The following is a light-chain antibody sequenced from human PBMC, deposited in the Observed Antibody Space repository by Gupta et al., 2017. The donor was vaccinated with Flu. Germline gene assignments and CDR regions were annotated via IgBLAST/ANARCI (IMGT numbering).Light chain of an antibody. V-gene: IGKV2-28*01. CDR3: RQALEAPYT. J-gene: IGKJ2*01. CDR2: LGS. Sequence: IVMTQSPLSLPVTPGEPASISCRSSQSLLHSNGYNYLDWYLQKPGQSPQLVIFLGSNRASGVPDRFSGTGAGTDFTLKIGRVEAEDVGIYYCRQALEAPYTFGQGTKLEIK. CDR1: QSLLHSNGYNY.